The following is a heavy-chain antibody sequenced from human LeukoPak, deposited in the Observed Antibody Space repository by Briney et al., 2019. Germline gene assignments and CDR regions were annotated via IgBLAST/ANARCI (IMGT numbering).Heavy chain of an antibody. CDR3: ARDGYYYGSGSNDFFYYYGMDV. J-gene: IGHJ6*02. CDR2: INHSGST. CDR1: GGSISGYY. V-gene: IGHV4-34*01. D-gene: IGHD3-10*01. Sequence: PSETLSLTCAVYGGSISGYYWSWIRQSPGMGLEWIGEINHSGSTNYNPSLKSRVTISVDTSKNQFSLKLSSVTAADTAVYYCARDGYYYGSGSNDFFYYYGMDVWGQGTTVTVSS.